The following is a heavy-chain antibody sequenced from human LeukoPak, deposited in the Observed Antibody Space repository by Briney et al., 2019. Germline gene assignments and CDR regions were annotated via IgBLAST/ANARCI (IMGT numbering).Heavy chain of an antibody. J-gene: IGHJ4*02. V-gene: IGHV3-23*01. CDR1: GFTFSSYA. Sequence: GGSLRLSCAASGFTFSSYAMSWVRQAPGKGLEWVSVISGSVGSTYYADSVKGRFTISRDNTKNTLYLQMNSLGAEDTAVYYCDRSSGYPYYFDYWGQGTLVTVSS. D-gene: IGHD3-22*01. CDR2: ISGSVGST. CDR3: DRSSGYPYYFDY.